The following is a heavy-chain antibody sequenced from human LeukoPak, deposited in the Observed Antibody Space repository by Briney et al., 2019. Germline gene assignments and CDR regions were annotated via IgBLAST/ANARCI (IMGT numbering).Heavy chain of an antibody. Sequence: GGSLRLSCAASGFTFSSYSMNWVRQAPGKGLEWVSSISSSSSYIYYADSVKGRFTISRDNAKNSLYLQMNSLRAEDTAVYYCARDPSWYYYDSSGSFDYWGQGTLVTVSS. J-gene: IGHJ4*02. D-gene: IGHD3-22*01. V-gene: IGHV3-21*01. CDR3: ARDPSWYYYDSSGSFDY. CDR2: ISSSSSYI. CDR1: GFTFSSYS.